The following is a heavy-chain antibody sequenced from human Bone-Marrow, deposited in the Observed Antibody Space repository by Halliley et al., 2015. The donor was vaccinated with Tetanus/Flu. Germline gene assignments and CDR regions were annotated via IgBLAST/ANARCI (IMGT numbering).Heavy chain of an antibody. J-gene: IGHJ6*02. V-gene: IGHV3-74*03. Sequence: SLRLSCAASGFSFSNYWMYWVRQGPGKGLEWVSRISSDGTTTMYADSVKGRLTISRDNAKNTLYLQLNSLRAEDAAVYYCTTLTGTEDSDDYYGLDVWGQGTTVTVSS. CDR1: GFSFSNYW. D-gene: IGHD3-10*01. CDR3: TTLTGTEDSDDYYGLDV. CDR2: ISSDGTTT.